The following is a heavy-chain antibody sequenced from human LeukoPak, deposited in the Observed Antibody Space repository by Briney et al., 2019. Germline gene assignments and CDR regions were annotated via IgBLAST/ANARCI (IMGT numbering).Heavy chain of an antibody. D-gene: IGHD3-16*01. Sequence: ASVKVSCKASVYTFTSFGMSWVRQAPGQGLEWMGWISGYNGDTNYAQKLQGRVTMTTDTSTSTAYMELRSLRSDDTAVYYCALGLTYYFDSWGQGTLVIVSS. V-gene: IGHV1-18*01. CDR1: VYTFTSFG. CDR3: ALGLTYYFDS. J-gene: IGHJ4*02. CDR2: ISGYNGDT.